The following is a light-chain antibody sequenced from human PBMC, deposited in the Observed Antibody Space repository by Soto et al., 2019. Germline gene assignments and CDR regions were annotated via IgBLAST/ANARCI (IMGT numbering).Light chain of an antibody. V-gene: IGKV3-20*01. CDR1: QSVSNTY. CDR3: QEYGSSRRT. J-gene: IGKJ1*01. Sequence: EIVLTQSPGTLPLSPGERATLSCRASQSVSNTYLAWYQQKPGQAPRLLIYDASSRATDIPDRFSGSGSGTDFTLTISRLEPEDFAVYYCQEYGSSRRTFGQGTKVDI. CDR2: DAS.